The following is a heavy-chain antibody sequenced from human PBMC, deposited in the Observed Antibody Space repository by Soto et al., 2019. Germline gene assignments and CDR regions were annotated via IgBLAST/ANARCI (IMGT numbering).Heavy chain of an antibody. CDR2: INWKSDI. J-gene: IGHJ4*02. CDR3: AISQDRGGRTTLIY. Sequence: GGSLRLSCAVSGFTFDDNAMHWVRQVPEKGLEWVSGINWKSDIGYADSVKGRFTISRDNAENSLYLQMNSLRAEDTALYYCAISQDRGGRTTLIYWGQGTQVTVSS. D-gene: IGHD3-16*01. CDR1: GFTFDDNA. V-gene: IGHV3-9*01.